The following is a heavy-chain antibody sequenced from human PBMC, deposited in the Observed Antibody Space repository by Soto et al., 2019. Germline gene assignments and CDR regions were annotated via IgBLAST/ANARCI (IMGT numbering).Heavy chain of an antibody. CDR3: ARGLMGGYYYSYFDY. V-gene: IGHV4-31*03. Sequence: PSETLSLTCTVSGGSISSGGYYWSWIRQHPGKGLAWIGYIYYSGSTYYNPSLKSRVTISVDTSKNQFSLKLSSVTAADTAVYYCARGLMGGYYYSYFDYWGQGTLVTVSS. J-gene: IGHJ4*02. CDR2: IYYSGST. D-gene: IGHD3-22*01. CDR1: GGSISSGGYY.